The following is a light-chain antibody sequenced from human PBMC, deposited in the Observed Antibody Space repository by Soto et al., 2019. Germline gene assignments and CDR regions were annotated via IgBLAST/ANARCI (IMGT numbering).Light chain of an antibody. CDR2: GAS. J-gene: IGKJ1*01. CDR3: QQYGSL. V-gene: IGKV3-20*01. Sequence: EIVLTQSPGTLSLSTGERATLSCRASQSVSSSYLAWYQQKPGQAPRLLIYGASSRATGIPDRFSGSGSGTDFTLTISRLEPEDFAVYYCQQYGSLFGQGTKV. CDR1: QSVSSSY.